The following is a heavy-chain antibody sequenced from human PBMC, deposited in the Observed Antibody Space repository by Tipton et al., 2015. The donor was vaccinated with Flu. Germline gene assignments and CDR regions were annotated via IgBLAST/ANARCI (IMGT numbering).Heavy chain of an antibody. Sequence: SLRLSCAASGFTFDDYGMSWVRQAPGKGLEWVSGINWNGGTTSYADSVKGRFTISRDNAKNSLYLQMNSLRAEDTALYYCARDRRTSWYGGLYYWGQGALISASS. CDR2: INWNGGTT. V-gene: IGHV3-20*04. D-gene: IGHD6-13*01. J-gene: IGHJ4*02. CDR3: ARDRRTSWYGGLYY. CDR1: GFTFDDYG.